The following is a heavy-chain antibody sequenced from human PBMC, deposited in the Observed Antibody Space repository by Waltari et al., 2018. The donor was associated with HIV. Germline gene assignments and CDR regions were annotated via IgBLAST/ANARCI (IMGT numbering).Heavy chain of an antibody. D-gene: IGHD6-13*01. V-gene: IGHV3-30*04. Sequence: QVQLVESGGGVVQPGRSLRLSCAASGFTFSSYAMHWVRQAPGKGLGWVAVISYDGSNKYYADSVKGRFTISRDNSKNTLYLQMNSLRAEDTAVYYCAREQQLALDYWGQGTLVTVSS. J-gene: IGHJ4*02. CDR2: ISYDGSNK. CDR1: GFTFSSYA. CDR3: AREQQLALDY.